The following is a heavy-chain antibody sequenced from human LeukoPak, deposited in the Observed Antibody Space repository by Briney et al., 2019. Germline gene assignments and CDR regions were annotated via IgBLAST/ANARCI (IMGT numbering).Heavy chain of an antibody. CDR1: GGTFSSYA. CDR3: ARDIALAEYFDY. CDR2: ISTYNGDT. J-gene: IGHJ4*02. D-gene: IGHD6-19*01. V-gene: IGHV1-18*01. Sequence: ASVKVSCKASGGTFSSYAISWVRQAPGQGLEWMGWISTYNGDTNSVQNLQGRLTLTTDTSTSTAYMELRSLTSDDTALYYCARDIALAEYFDYWGQGTLVTVSS.